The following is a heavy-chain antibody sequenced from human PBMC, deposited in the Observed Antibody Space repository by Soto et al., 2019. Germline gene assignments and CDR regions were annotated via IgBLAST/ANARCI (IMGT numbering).Heavy chain of an antibody. D-gene: IGHD2-2*01. CDR3: ARGSVVKAGIRYYYYGMDV. V-gene: IGHV1-69*06. Sequence: SVKVSCKASGGTFSNYAISWVRQAPGQGLEWMGGIIPIFNTANYAQKFQGRVTITADKSTSTAYMELSSLRSEDTAVYYCARGSVVKAGIRYYYYGMDVWGPGTTLTVSS. CDR1: GGTFSNYA. J-gene: IGHJ6*02. CDR2: IIPIFNTA.